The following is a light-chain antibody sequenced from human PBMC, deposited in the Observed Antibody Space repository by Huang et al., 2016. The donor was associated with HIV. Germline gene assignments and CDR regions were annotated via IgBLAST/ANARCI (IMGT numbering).Light chain of an antibody. J-gene: IGKJ4*01. CDR2: GAS. CDR3: QQFGDPFT. Sequence: EVVLMQSPGTLSLSLGERATLSCKANQVVSSSYLAWYQQKPGQAPRLLIYGASSRASGIPDRFSGSGSGTDFTLFINRLEPEDFAMYYCQQFGDPFTFGGGTKVEI. CDR1: QVVSSSY. V-gene: IGKV3-20*01.